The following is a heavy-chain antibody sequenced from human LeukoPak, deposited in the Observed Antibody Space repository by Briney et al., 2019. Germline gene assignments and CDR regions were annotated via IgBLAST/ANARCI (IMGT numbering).Heavy chain of an antibody. V-gene: IGHV3-23*01. CDR3: AKDPYCSGGTCYGMDV. Sequence: GGSLRLSCAASGFTFSNYAMTWVRQAPGKGLEWVSGISVSGGSTYYADSVKGRFTISRDNSKNTLYLQMSSLRVDDTAAYYCAKDPYCSGGTCYGMDVWGQGTTVTVSS. CDR1: GFTFSNYA. J-gene: IGHJ6*02. CDR2: ISVSGGST. D-gene: IGHD2-15*01.